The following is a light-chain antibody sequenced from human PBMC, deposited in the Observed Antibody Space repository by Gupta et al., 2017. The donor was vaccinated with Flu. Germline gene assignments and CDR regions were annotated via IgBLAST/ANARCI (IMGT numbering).Light chain of an antibody. Sequence: SSNIGAPYDVHWYQHLPGTAPKLLIYGNYNRPSGVPDRFSGSKSDTSATLAITGLQPEDEGDYYCQSYDSSLSGYVFGAGTKVSVL. CDR3: QSYDSSLSGYV. J-gene: IGLJ1*01. CDR2: GNY. V-gene: IGLV1-40*01. CDR1: SSNIGAPYD.